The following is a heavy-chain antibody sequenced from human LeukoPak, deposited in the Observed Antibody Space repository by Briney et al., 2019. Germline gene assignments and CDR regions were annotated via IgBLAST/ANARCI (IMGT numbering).Heavy chain of an antibody. J-gene: IGHJ4*02. CDR1: GGPISSYY. D-gene: IGHD3-10*01. CDR3: ARVAYYGSGSYYPDY. Sequence: SETLSLTCTVSGGPISSYYWSWIRQPPGKGLEWIGYIYYSGSTNYNPSLKSRVTISVDTSKNQFSLKLSSVTAADTAVYYCARVAYYGSGSYYPDYWGQGTLVTDSS. V-gene: IGHV4-59*01. CDR2: IYYSGST.